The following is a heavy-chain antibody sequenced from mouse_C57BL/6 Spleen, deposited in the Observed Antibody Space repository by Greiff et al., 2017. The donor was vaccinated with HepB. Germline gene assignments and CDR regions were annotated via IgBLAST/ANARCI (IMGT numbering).Heavy chain of an antibody. J-gene: IGHJ1*03. CDR3: ARCITTVVGRYFDV. CDR2: INPNYGTT. V-gene: IGHV1-39*01. CDR1: GYSFTDYN. D-gene: IGHD1-1*01. Sequence: VQLKESGPELVKPGASVKISCKASGYSFTDYNMNWVKQSNGKSLEWIGVINPNYGTTSYNQKFKGKATLTVDQSSSTAYMQLNSLTSEDSAVYYCARCITTVVGRYFDVWGTGTTVTVSS.